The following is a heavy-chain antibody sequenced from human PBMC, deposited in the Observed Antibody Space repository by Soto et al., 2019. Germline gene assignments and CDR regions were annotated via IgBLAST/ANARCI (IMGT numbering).Heavy chain of an antibody. Sequence: QGQLVQSGAEVKKPGASVKVSCKTSGSYDINWVRQAPGQGLEWMGWMIINKGWTGNAQKFQGRVTMTGEISTSTAYMELSDLRSEDTAVYYCATYQKATGFTYWGQGTLVSVSS. V-gene: IGHV1-8*01. CDR2: MIINKGWT. D-gene: IGHD2-2*01. CDR3: ATYQKATGFTY. J-gene: IGHJ4*02. CDR1: GSYD.